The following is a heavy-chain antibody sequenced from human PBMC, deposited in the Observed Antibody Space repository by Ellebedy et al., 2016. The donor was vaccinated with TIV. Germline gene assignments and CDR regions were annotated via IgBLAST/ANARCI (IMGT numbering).Heavy chain of an antibody. CDR1: GYTFTDYY. Sequence: AASVEVSCKASGYTFTDYYVHWVRQAPGQGLEWMGWINRSNGGTNHTQKFQDRVTMTSDASISTAYMDLSSLRSDDTAVYFCARVFNRGSYAMDVWGQGTTVTVSS. CDR2: INRSNGGT. V-gene: IGHV1-2*02. J-gene: IGHJ6*02. D-gene: IGHD1-26*01. CDR3: ARVFNRGSYAMDV.